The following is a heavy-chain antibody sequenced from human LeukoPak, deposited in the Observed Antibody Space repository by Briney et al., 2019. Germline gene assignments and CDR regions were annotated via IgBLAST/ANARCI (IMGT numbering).Heavy chain of an antibody. J-gene: IGHJ6*02. D-gene: IGHD1-7*01. Sequence: GESLKISCKGSGYRFTDYWIGWVRQMPGKGLEWMGIIYPGDSDARYRPSFQGQVTISADKSINTAHLQWSSLKASDTAMYYCARGAAGTTPDYYYFGLDVWGQGTTVRVSS. CDR1: GYRFTDYW. CDR3: ARGAAGTTPDYYYFGLDV. CDR2: IYPGDSDA. V-gene: IGHV5-51*01.